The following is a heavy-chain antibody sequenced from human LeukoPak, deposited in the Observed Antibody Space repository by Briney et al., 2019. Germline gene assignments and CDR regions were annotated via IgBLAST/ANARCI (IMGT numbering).Heavy chain of an antibody. CDR2: IYYSGRT. Sequence: SETLSLTCTVSGGSISSSIYYWGWIRQPPGKGLEWIESIYYSGRTFTNPSLKGRVTTSVDTSKNQFSLKLSSVTAADTAVYYCAAAERRGVGSVSYHAIEYWGQGTLVTVSS. J-gene: IGHJ4*02. CDR1: GGSISSSIYY. D-gene: IGHD3-10*01. V-gene: IGHV4-39*07. CDR3: AAAERRGVGSVSYHAIEY.